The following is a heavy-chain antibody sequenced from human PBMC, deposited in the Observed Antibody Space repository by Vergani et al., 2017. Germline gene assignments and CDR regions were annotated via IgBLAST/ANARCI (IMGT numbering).Heavy chain of an antibody. J-gene: IGHJ4*02. Sequence: QVQLVESGGGLVKPGGSLRLSCAASGFTFRSYGMHWVRQAPGKGLEWVAYIQYDGTVTNYGDSMKGRVTISRDNSKNTLYLQMHSLTTDDTGVYYCAKIFHEYENIDVWGQGTLVVVSS. V-gene: IGHV3-30*02. D-gene: IGHD2/OR15-2a*01. CDR2: IQYDGTVT. CDR1: GFTFRSYG. CDR3: AKIFHEYENIDV.